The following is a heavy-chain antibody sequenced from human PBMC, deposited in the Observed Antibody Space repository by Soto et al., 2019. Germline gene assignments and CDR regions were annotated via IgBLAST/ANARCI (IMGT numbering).Heavy chain of an antibody. CDR1: GYTFTVQY. Sequence: ASVNVSCKASGYTFTVQYIHWVRQALGQGLEWMGWINPNSGGTNYAQKFQGWVTMTRDTSISTAYMELSRLRSDDTAVYYCARGYCSSTRCHFDYWGQGTLVTVSS. V-gene: IGHV1-2*04. CDR3: ARGYCSSTRCHFDY. J-gene: IGHJ4*02. D-gene: IGHD2-2*01. CDR2: INPNSGGT.